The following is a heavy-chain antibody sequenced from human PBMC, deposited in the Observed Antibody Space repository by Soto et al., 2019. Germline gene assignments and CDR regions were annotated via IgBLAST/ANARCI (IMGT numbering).Heavy chain of an antibody. J-gene: IGHJ5*02. Sequence: EVQLVESGGGLVQPGGSLRLSCAASGFTFSSYSMNCVRQAPGKGLEWVSYISSSSSTIYYADSVKGRFTISRDNAKNSLYLQMNSLRDEDTAVYYCAREAGTWHLPLNWFDPWGQGTLVTVSS. D-gene: IGHD6-19*01. CDR2: ISSSSSTI. CDR1: GFTFSSYS. V-gene: IGHV3-48*02. CDR3: AREAGTWHLPLNWFDP.